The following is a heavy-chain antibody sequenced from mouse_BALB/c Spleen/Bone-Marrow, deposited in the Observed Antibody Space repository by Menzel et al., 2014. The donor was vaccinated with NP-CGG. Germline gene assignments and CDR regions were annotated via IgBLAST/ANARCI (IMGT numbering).Heavy chain of an antibody. J-gene: IGHJ4*01. Sequence: EVMFVESGGGLVQPGGSLRLSCTTSGFTFTDYYMSWVRQPPGKALEWLAFIRNKAYGYTTEYSASVRGRFTISRDNSQSILYLQMNTLRAEDSATYYCARFPMDYWGQGTSVTVSS. CDR1: GFTFTDYY. CDR2: IRNKAYGYTT. V-gene: IGHV7-3*02. CDR3: ARFPMDY.